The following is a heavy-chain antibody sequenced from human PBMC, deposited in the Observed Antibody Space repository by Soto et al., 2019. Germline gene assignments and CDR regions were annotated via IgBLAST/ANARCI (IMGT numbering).Heavy chain of an antibody. CDR3: ARGGDMTTAESGFQH. CDR1: GGTFRSYA. CDR2: IIPIFGTA. J-gene: IGHJ1*01. V-gene: IGHV1-69*12. D-gene: IGHD4-17*01. Sequence: QVQLVQSGAEVKKPGSSVKVSCKASGGTFRSYAISWVRQAPGQGLEWMGGIIPIFGTANYAQKFQGRVTITADDSTSTDYMEVSSLSSEDTAVYYCARGGDMTTAESGFQHWGQGTLVTVSS.